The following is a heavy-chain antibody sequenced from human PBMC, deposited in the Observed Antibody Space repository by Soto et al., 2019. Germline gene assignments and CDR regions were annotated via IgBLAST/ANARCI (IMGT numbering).Heavy chain of an antibody. Sequence: GGSLRLSCAASGFTFSSYAMSWVRQAPGKGLEWVSAISGSGGSTYYADSVKGRFTISRDNSKNTLYLQMNSLRAEDTAVYYCAKFFTYYDYIWGSYRPSYWGQGTLVTVSS. D-gene: IGHD3-16*02. J-gene: IGHJ4*02. V-gene: IGHV3-23*01. CDR3: AKFFTYYDYIWGSYRPSY. CDR2: ISGSGGST. CDR1: GFTFSSYA.